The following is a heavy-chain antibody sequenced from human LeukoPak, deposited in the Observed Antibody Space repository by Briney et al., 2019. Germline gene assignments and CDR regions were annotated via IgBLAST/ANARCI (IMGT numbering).Heavy chain of an antibody. CDR3: AKDQTYDFWSGSPVWFDP. J-gene: IGHJ5*02. Sequence: GGSLGLSCAASGFTFSSYAMSWVRQAPGKGLEWVSAISGSGGSAYYADSVKGRFTISRDNSKNTLYLQMNSLRAEDTAVYYCAKDQTYDFWSGSPVWFDPWGQGTLVTVSS. CDR1: GFTFSSYA. CDR2: ISGSGGSA. V-gene: IGHV3-23*01. D-gene: IGHD3-3*01.